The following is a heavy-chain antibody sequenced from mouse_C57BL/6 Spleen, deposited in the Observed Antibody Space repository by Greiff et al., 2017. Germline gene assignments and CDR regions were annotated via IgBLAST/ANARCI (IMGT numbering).Heavy chain of an antibody. CDR2: ISSGSSTI. CDR3: AGGRRLPMDY. CDR1: GFTFSDYG. J-gene: IGHJ4*01. V-gene: IGHV5-17*01. D-gene: IGHD3-2*02. Sequence: EVHLVQSGGGLVKPGGSLKLSCAASGFTFSDYGMHWVRQAPEKGLEWVAYISSGSSTIYYADTVKGRFTISRDNATNTLSLQMTSLGAEDAAMYYGAGGRRLPMDYWGQGTSVTVSS.